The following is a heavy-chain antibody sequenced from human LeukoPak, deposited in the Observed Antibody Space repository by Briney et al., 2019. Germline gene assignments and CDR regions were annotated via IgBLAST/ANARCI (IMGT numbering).Heavy chain of an antibody. V-gene: IGHV3-30*18. J-gene: IGHJ4*02. Sequence: WGSLRLSCAASGFTFSSYGMHWVRQAPGKGLEWVAVMAYDESNEYYADSVKGRFTISRDNSKNTLYLQMNSLRTEDTAVYYCAKDRSSSWSFDYWGQGTLVTVSS. CDR1: GFTFSSYG. CDR3: AKDRSSSWSFDY. CDR2: MAYDESNE. D-gene: IGHD6-13*01.